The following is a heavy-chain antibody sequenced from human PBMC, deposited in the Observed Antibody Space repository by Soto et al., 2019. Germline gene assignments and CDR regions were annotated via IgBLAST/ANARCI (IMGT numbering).Heavy chain of an antibody. V-gene: IGHV1-8*01. CDR2: MNPNSGNT. Sequence: QVQLVQSGAEVKKPGASVKVSCKASGYTFTSYDINWVRQATGQGLEWMGWMNPNSGNTGYAQKFQGRVTMTRNTSISTAYVELSSLRSEDTAVYYCARGSRGITIFGVVIKYYFDYWGQGTLVTVSS. J-gene: IGHJ4*02. CDR3: ARGSRGITIFGVVIKYYFDY. CDR1: GYTFTSYD. D-gene: IGHD3-3*01.